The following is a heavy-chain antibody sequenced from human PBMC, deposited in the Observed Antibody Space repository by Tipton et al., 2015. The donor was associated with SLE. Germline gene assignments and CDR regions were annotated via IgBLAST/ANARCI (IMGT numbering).Heavy chain of an antibody. J-gene: IGHJ2*01. CDR2: INHSGST. CDR1: GGSLSGYY. Sequence: TLSLTCAVYGGSLSGYYWSWIRQPPGKGLEWIGEINHSGSTNYNPSLKSRVTISVDTSKNQFSLKLSSVTAADTAVYYCASRGAAAAPGWYFDLWGRGTLVTASS. D-gene: IGHD6-13*01. CDR3: ASRGAAAAPGWYFDL. V-gene: IGHV4-34*01.